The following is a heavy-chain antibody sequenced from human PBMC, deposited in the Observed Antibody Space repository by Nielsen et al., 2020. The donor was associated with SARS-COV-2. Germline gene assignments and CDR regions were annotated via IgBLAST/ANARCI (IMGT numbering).Heavy chain of an antibody. CDR1: GGSFSSYY. Sequence: GSLRLSCAVYGGSFSSYYWSWIRQPPGKGLEWIGYIYYSGSTNYNPSLKSRVTISVDTSKNQFSLKLSSVTAADTAVYYCARRSGSSHWLFDYWGQGTLVTVSS. CDR2: IYYSGST. CDR3: ARRSGSSHWLFDY. J-gene: IGHJ4*02. D-gene: IGHD3-10*01. V-gene: IGHV4-59*01.